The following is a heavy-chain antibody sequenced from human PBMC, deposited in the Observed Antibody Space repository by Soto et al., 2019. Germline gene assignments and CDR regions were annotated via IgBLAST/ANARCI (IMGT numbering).Heavy chain of an antibody. V-gene: IGHV4-31*03. CDR3: ARVKVRPRYCSSTSCYADNFDY. Sequence: QVQLQESGPGLVKPSQTLSLTCTVSCGSIRSGGYYWIWIRQHPGKGLEWIGYIYYSGSTYYNPSLKRRVTISVDTSKNQFSLKLSSVTAADTAVYYCARVKVRPRYCSSTSCYADNFDYWGQGTRVTVSS. CDR1: CGSIRSGGYY. D-gene: IGHD2-2*01. CDR2: IYYSGST. J-gene: IGHJ4*02.